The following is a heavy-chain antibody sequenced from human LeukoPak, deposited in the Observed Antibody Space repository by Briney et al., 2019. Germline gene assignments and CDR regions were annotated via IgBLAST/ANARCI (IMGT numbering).Heavy chain of an antibody. J-gene: IGHJ4*02. D-gene: IGHD3-16*02. CDR1: GFTFSNAW. CDR3: ATERYDYVWESYRHSRIDY. V-gene: IGHV3-15*01. CDR2: IKSKTDGGTT. Sequence: SGGSLRLSCAASGFTFSNAWMSWVRQAPGKGLEWVGRIKSKTDGGTTDYAATVKGKFTIARDDSKITRYKQMNRLKTEDTAVYYCATERYDYVWESYRHSRIDYWGQGTLVTVSS.